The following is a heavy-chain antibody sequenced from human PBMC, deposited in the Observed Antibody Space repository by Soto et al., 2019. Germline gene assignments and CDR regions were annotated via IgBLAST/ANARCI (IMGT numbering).Heavy chain of an antibody. J-gene: IGHJ6*02. V-gene: IGHV1-2*02. CDR1: GYTFTGYY. D-gene: IGHD6-13*01. CDR2: INPNSGGT. Sequence: QVQLVQSGAEVKKPGASVRVSCKASGYTFTGYYMHWVRQAPGQGLEWMGWINPNSGGTNYAQKFQGRVTMTRDTSVSTAYMELSRLTSDDTAVYYCARDGRGGSSWYRGQDYYYYGMDVWGQGTTVTVSS. CDR3: ARDGRGGSSWYRGQDYYYYGMDV.